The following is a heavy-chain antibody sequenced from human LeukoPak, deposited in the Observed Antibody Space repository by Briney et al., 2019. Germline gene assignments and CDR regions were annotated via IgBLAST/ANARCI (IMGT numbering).Heavy chain of an antibody. V-gene: IGHV1-2*02. Sequence: GASVKVSCKASGYTFTGYYMHWVRQAPGQGPEWMGWINPNSGGTNYAQKFQGRVTMTRDTSISTAYMELSRLRSDDTAVYYCARDQSYYGSGSYNYWGQGTLVTVSS. CDR1: GYTFTGYY. CDR3: ARDQSYYGSGSYNY. D-gene: IGHD3-10*01. J-gene: IGHJ4*02. CDR2: INPNSGGT.